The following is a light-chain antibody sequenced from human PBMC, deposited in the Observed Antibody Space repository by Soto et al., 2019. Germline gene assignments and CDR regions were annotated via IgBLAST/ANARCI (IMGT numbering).Light chain of an antibody. Sequence: EIVMTQSPATLSVSPGERATLSCRASQSISNSYLAWYQQKPGQAPRLLIYGASSRATGIPDRFSGSGSGTDFTLTISRLEPEDFAVYYCQQYGSSPITFGQGPRLEI. CDR2: GAS. CDR1: QSISNSY. J-gene: IGKJ5*01. V-gene: IGKV3-20*01. CDR3: QQYGSSPIT.